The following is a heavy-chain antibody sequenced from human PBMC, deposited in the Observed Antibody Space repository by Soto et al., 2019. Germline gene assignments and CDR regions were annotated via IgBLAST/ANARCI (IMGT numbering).Heavy chain of an antibody. D-gene: IGHD4-17*01. V-gene: IGHV2-5*02. CDR3: AHTPFFGDKLDF. Sequence: QITLKESGPTLVKPTQTLTLTCTFSGFSLSTGGVGVAWIRQPPGKALEWLAVIYWDDDKRYSPSLKNRVTVTKDTPKNQVVLTMTNLAPVGTATYYCAHTPFFGDKLDFWGQGTLVSVSS. J-gene: IGHJ4*02. CDR2: IYWDDDK. CDR1: GFSLSTGGVG.